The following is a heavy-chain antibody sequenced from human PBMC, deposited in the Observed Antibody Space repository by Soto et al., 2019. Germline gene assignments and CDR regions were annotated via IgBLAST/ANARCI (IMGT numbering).Heavy chain of an antibody. CDR1: GFSLSNARMG. V-gene: IGHV2-26*01. CDR3: ARITYYYDSSGYYPTPDY. Sequence: QVTLKESGPVLVKPTETLTLTCTVSGFSLSNARMGVSWIRQPPGKALEWLAHIFSNDEKSYSTSLKSRLTISKDTSKSQVVLSMTNMDPVDTATYYCARITYYYDSSGYYPTPDYWGQGTLVTVSS. D-gene: IGHD3-22*01. J-gene: IGHJ4*02. CDR2: IFSNDEK.